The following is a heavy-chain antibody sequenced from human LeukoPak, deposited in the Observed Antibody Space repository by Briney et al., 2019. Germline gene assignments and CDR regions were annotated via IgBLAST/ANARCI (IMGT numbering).Heavy chain of an antibody. CDR1: GGSISSYY. CDR2: IYYSGST. CDR3: AREEAGYYKKDAFDI. V-gene: IGHV4-59*01. Sequence: PSETLSLTCTVSGGSISSYYWSWIRQPPGKGLECIGYIYYSGSTNYNPSLKSRVTISVDTSKNQFSLKLSAVTAADTAVYYCAREEAGYYKKDAFDIWGQGTMVTVSS. D-gene: IGHD3-9*01. J-gene: IGHJ3*02.